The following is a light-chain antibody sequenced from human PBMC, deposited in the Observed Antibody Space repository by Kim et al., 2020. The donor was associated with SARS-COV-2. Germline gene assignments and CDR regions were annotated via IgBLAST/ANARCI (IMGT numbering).Light chain of an antibody. CDR3: QQRSNWPPT. CDR1: QSVSSY. V-gene: IGKV3-11*01. J-gene: IGKJ4*01. Sequence: EIVLTQSPATLSLSPGERATLSCSARQSVSSYLAWYQQKPGQAPRLLIYDASNRATGIPARFSGSGSGTDFTLTISSLEPEDFADYYCQQRSNWPPTFGEGTKVDIK. CDR2: DAS.